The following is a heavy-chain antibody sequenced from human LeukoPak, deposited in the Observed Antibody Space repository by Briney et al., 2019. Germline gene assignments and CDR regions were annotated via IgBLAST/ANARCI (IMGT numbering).Heavy chain of an antibody. CDR3: ARGKYPAL. D-gene: IGHD2-2*02. CDR2: INHSGST. Sequence: SETLSLTCAVYGGSFSGYYWSWIRQPPGKGLEWIGEINHSGSTNYNPPLKSRVTISVDTSKNQFSLKLSSVTAADTAVYYCARGKYPALWGRGTLVTVSS. J-gene: IGHJ2*01. CDR1: GGSFSGYY. V-gene: IGHV4-34*01.